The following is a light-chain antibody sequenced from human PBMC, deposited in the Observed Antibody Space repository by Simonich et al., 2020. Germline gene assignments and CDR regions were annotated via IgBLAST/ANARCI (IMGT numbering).Light chain of an antibody. CDR3: QQYYSTPLT. V-gene: IGKV4-1*01. Sequence: DIVMTQSPDSLAVSLGERATINCKSSQSVLYSSNNKNYLAWYQQKPGQPPKLLIYWAPTRESGVPDRFSGRGSGTDFTLTISSLQAEDVAVYYCQQYYSTPLTFGQGTKVEIK. CDR1: QSVLYSSNNKNY. J-gene: IGKJ1*01. CDR2: WAP.